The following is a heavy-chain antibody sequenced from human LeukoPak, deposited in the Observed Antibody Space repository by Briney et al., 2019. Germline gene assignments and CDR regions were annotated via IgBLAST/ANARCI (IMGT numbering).Heavy chain of an antibody. CDR1: GFTFDDYA. V-gene: IGHV3-23*01. J-gene: IGHJ4*02. D-gene: IGHD3-16*01. CDR2: ISGSGGST. CDR3: AKAMKVGYYFDY. Sequence: PGGSLRLSCAASGFTFDDYAMHWVRQAPGKGLEWVSAISGSGGSTYYADSVKGRFTISRDNSKNTLYLQMNSLRAEDTAVYYCAKAMKVGYYFDYWGQGTLVTVSS.